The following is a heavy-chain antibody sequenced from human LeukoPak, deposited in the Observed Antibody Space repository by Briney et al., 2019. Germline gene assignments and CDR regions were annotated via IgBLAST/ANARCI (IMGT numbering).Heavy chain of an antibody. D-gene: IGHD1-26*01. CDR3: ARDSGSYLWEAWFDP. J-gene: IGHJ5*02. Sequence: SGTLSLTCAVSGGSISSSNWWSWVRQPPGKGLEWIGEIYHSGSTNYNPSLKSRVTISVDTSKNQFSLKLNSVTAADTAVYYCARDSGSYLWEAWFDPWGQGTLVTVSS. V-gene: IGHV4-4*02. CDR1: GGSISSSNW. CDR2: IYHSGST.